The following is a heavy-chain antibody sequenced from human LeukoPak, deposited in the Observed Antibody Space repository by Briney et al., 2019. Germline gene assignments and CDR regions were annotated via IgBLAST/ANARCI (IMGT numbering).Heavy chain of an antibody. D-gene: IGHD6-25*01. V-gene: IGHV3-23*01. J-gene: IGHJ6*03. CDR1: GFTFSTYV. Sequence: PGGSLRLSCAASGFTFSTYVMTWVRQAPGKGLEWVSTITGSGDNTYYADSVKGRFTISRDNSKNTLYLQMNSLRAEDTAVYYCAKLGESAYYMDVWGKGTTVTVSS. CDR2: ITGSGDNT. CDR3: AKLGESAYYMDV.